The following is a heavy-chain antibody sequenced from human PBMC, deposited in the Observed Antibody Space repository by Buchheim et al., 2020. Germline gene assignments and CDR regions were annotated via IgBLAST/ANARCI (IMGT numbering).Heavy chain of an antibody. J-gene: IGHJ6*02. D-gene: IGHD3-22*01. V-gene: IGHV4-31*03. Sequence: QVRLQESGPGRVKPSETLSLTCNVSGGSISSGGDYWSWIRQYPGKGLEWIGNIYYSGTTYYNPSLKSRVTISVDTSKNQFSLKLSSVTAADTAVYYCARRSSGYYLIDYYYYGMDVWGQGTT. CDR2: IYYSGTT. CDR3: ARRSSGYYLIDYYYYGMDV. CDR1: GGSISSGGDY.